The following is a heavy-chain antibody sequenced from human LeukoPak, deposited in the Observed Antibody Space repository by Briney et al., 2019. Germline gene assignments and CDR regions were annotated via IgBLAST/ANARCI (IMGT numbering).Heavy chain of an antibody. J-gene: IGHJ4*02. CDR3: AREANYYDSSGYPYYFDY. V-gene: IGHV3-30*04. D-gene: IGHD3-22*01. Sequence: PGGSLRLSCAASGFTFSSYAMHWVRQAPGKGLEWVAVISYDGSNKYYADSVKGRFTIFRDNSKNTLYLQMNSLRAEDTAVYYCAREANYYDSSGYPYYFDYWGQGTLVTVSS. CDR1: GFTFSSYA. CDR2: ISYDGSNK.